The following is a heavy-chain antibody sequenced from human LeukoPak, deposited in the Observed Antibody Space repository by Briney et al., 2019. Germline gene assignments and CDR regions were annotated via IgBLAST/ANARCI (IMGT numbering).Heavy chain of an antibody. V-gene: IGHV3-21*01. Sequence: GGSLRLSCAASGFTFSSYSMNWVRQAPGKGLEWVSSISSSSSYIYYADSVKGRFTISRDNAKNSLCLQMNSLRAEDTAVYYCASWAGWYGADYWGQGTLVTVSS. CDR3: ASWAGWYGADY. D-gene: IGHD6-19*01. CDR2: ISSSSSYI. J-gene: IGHJ4*02. CDR1: GFTFSSYS.